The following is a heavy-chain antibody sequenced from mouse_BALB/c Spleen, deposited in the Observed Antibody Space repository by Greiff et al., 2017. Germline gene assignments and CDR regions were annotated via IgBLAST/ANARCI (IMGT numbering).Heavy chain of an antibody. Sequence: QVQLKQPGAELVKPGASVKLSCKASGYTFTSYYMYWVKQRPGQGLEWIGGINPSNGGTNFNEKFKSKATLTVDKSSSTAYMQLSSLTSEDSAVYYCTRSYGSSYVYWYFDVWGAGTTVTVSS. J-gene: IGHJ1*01. CDR3: TRSYGSSYVYWYFDV. D-gene: IGHD1-1*01. CDR1: GYTFTSYY. V-gene: IGHV1S81*02. CDR2: INPSNGGT.